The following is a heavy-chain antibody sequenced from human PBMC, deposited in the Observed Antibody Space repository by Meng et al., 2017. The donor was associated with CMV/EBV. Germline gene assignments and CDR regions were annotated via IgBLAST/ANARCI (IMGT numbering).Heavy chain of an antibody. CDR1: GFTFSSYS. CDR3: ARDCSSTSCYSDNY. CDR2: ISSSSSYI. V-gene: IGHV3-21*01. Sequence: GGSLRLSCAASGFTFSSYSMNWVRKAPGKGLEWVSSISSSSSYIYYADSVKGRFTISRDNAKNSLYLQMNSLRAEDTAVYYCARDCSSTSCYSDNYWGQGTLVTVSS. D-gene: IGHD2-2*01. J-gene: IGHJ4*02.